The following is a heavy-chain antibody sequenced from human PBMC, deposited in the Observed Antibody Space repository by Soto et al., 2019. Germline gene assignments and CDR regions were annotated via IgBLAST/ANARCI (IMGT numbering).Heavy chain of an antibody. CDR1: GFTSNSYS. J-gene: IGHJ5*02. Sequence: PGGTLRLSCAASGFTSNSYSMNWVRQAPGKGLEWISYISSSSSTIYYADSVKGRFTISRDNAKNSLYLQMNSLRAEDTAVYYCAREWDGDGYNSGWFDPWGQGT. CDR3: AREWDGDGYNSGWFDP. V-gene: IGHV3-48*01. D-gene: IGHD5-12*01. CDR2: ISSSSSTI.